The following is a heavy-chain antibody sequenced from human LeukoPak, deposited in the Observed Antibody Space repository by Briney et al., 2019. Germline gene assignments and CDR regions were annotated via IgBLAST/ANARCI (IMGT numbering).Heavy chain of an antibody. CDR3: ARLHDFWSGYYRGLGNWFDP. J-gene: IGHJ5*02. Sequence: GGSLRLSCAASGFTFSSYSMNWVRQAPGKGLEWVSSISSSSSYIYYADSVKGRFTISIDNAKNSLYLQMNSLRAEDTAVYYCARLHDFWSGYYRGLGNWFDPWGQGTLVTVSS. V-gene: IGHV3-21*01. D-gene: IGHD3-3*01. CDR2: ISSSSSYI. CDR1: GFTFSSYS.